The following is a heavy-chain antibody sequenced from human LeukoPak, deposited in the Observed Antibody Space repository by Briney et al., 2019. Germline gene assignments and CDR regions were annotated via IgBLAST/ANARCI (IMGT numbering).Heavy chain of an antibody. CDR3: TTVLSSSRYNLCDY. V-gene: IGHV3-74*03. J-gene: IGHJ4*02. CDR2: ISPDESTT. Sequence: PWGSLRLSCAASGFTFSRYWMHWVRQAPGKGLMWVSRISPDESTTLYADSVKGRFTISRDNAKNTLYLQMNSLGAEDTAVYYCTTVLSSSRYNLCDYWGQGTLVTVSS. CDR1: GFTFSRYW. D-gene: IGHD6-25*01.